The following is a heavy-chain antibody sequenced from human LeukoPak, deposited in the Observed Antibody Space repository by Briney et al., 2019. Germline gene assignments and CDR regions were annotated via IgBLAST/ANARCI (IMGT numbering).Heavy chain of an antibody. CDR1: GGSFSGYY. D-gene: IGHD3-10*01. V-gene: IGHV4-34*01. CDR2: INHSGNT. Sequence: PSETLSLTCAVYGGSFSGYYWSWIRQPPGKGLEWIGEINHSGNTNYNPSLKSRVTISVDTSKNQFSLKLSSVTAADTAVYYCARGRWDYYGSGNYYNYYYFYMDAWGKGTTVTVSS. J-gene: IGHJ6*03. CDR3: ARGRWDYYGSGNYYNYYYFYMDA.